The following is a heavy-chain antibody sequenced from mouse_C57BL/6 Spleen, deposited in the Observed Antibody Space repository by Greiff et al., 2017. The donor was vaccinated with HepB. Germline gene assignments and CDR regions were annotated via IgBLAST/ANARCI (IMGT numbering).Heavy chain of an antibody. J-gene: IGHJ4*01. Sequence: VQLQQSGAELVMPGASVKLSCKASGYTFTSYWMHWVKQRPGQGLEWIGEIDPSDSYTNYNQKFKGKSTLTVDKSSSTAYMQLSSLTSEDSEVYYWARRDTTVVPYAMDYWGQGTSVTVSS. CDR1: GYTFTSYW. D-gene: IGHD1-1*01. V-gene: IGHV1-69*01. CDR3: ARRDTTVVPYAMDY. CDR2: IDPSDSYT.